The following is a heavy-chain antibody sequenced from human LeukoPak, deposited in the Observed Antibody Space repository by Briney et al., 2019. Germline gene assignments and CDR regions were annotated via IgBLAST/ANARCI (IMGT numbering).Heavy chain of an antibody. CDR2: FHRRGST. D-gene: IGHD1-26*01. CDR1: GYSISSGYY. Sequence: SSETLSLTCTVSGYSISSGYYWGWIRQPPGKGLEWIGTFHRRGSTFQNPSLKSRVTISLDTSKNQFSLKLSAVTAADTAVYYCAKAYSGTYPHEAFDIWGQGTMVTVSS. J-gene: IGHJ3*02. V-gene: IGHV4-38-2*02. CDR3: AKAYSGTYPHEAFDI.